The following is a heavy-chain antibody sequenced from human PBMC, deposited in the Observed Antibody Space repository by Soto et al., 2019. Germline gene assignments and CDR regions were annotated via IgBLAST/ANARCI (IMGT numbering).Heavy chain of an antibody. D-gene: IGHD6-19*01. CDR2: ITPMFGTA. J-gene: IGHJ2*01. CDR3: AETLGSAVAGPGRFDL. CDR1: GGTFSRYA. V-gene: IGHV1-69*12. Sequence: QVQLVQSGAEVKKPGSSVKVSCKASGGTFSRYAISWVRQAPGQGLEWMGGITPMFGTANYAQKFQGRVTITAAESTITVHMGLRGLRAEDTAVYYCAETLGSAVAGPGRFDLWGRGTLVILSS.